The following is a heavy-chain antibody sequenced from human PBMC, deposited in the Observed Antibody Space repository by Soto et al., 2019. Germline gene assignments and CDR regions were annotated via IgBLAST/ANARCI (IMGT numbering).Heavy chain of an antibody. CDR2: INAGNGNT. V-gene: IGHV1-3*01. CDR1: GYTFTSYA. Sequence: ASVKVSCKASGYTFTSYARHWVRQAPGQRLEWMGWINAGNGNTKYSQKFQGRVTITRDTSASTAYMELRSLRSDDTAVYYCARDPVLWFGELRDYWGQGTLVTVSS. CDR3: ARDPVLWFGELRDY. D-gene: IGHD3-10*01. J-gene: IGHJ4*02.